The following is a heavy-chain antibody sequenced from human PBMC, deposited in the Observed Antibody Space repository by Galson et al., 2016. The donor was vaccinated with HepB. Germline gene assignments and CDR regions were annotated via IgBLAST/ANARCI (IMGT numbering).Heavy chain of an antibody. D-gene: IGHD4-17*01. J-gene: IGHJ4*02. CDR1: GFTFDDYA. CDR3: DKDSRDYGDYVHY. Sequence: SLRLSCAASGFTFDDYAMHWVRQAPGKGLEWVSGISWNSGRIGYADSVKGRFTISRDNAKNSLYLQMNSLRTEDTALYYCDKDSRDYGDYVHYWGQGTLVTVSS. V-gene: IGHV3-9*01. CDR2: ISWNSGRI.